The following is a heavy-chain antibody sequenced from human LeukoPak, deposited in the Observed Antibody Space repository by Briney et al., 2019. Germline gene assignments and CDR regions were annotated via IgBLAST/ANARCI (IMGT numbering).Heavy chain of an antibody. Sequence: ASVKVSCKASGYTFTSYDINWVRQATGQGLEWMGWMNPNSGNTGYAQKFQGRVTMTRNTSISTAYMELSSLRSEDTAVYYCARGNLYYDFWSGYYNGHNWFDPWGQGTLVTVSS. J-gene: IGHJ5*02. CDR1: GYTFTSYD. CDR3: ARGNLYYDFWSGYYNGHNWFDP. D-gene: IGHD3-3*01. CDR2: MNPNSGNT. V-gene: IGHV1-8*01.